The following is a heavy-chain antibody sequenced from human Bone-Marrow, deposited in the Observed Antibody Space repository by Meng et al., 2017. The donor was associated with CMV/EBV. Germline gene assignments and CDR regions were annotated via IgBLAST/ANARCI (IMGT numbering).Heavy chain of an antibody. CDR2: ISSGGGTI. V-gene: IGHV3-48*03. CDR3: AKGDASGSYYNVGYYGMDV. D-gene: IGHD3-10*01. Sequence: GGSLRLSCAASGFTFTTYEMNWVRQAPGKGLEWVSYISSGGGTIYYADSVKGRFIISRDNAKNSLYLQMNSLRAEDTALYYCAKGDASGSYYNVGYYGMDVWGQGTTVTVSS. CDR1: GFTFTTYE. J-gene: IGHJ6*02.